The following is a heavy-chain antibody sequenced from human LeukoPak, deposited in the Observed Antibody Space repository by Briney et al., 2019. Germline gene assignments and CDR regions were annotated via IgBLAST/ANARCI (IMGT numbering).Heavy chain of an antibody. CDR1: GGSISSHY. CDR3: AREMGYYDSSGYYGLGAFDI. J-gene: IGHJ3*02. V-gene: IGHV4-59*11. Sequence: SETLSLTCTVSGGSISSHYWSWIRQPPGKGLEWIGYIYYSGSTNYNPSPKSRVTISVDTSKNQFSLKLSSVTAADTAVYYCAREMGYYDSSGYYGLGAFDIWGQGTMVTVSS. CDR2: IYYSGST. D-gene: IGHD3-22*01.